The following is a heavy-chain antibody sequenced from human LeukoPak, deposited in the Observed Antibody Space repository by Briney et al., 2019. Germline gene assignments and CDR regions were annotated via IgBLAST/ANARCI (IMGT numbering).Heavy chain of an antibody. CDR1: GFTFSSYA. CDR2: ISGSGGST. Sequence: GGSLRLSCAASGFTFSSYAMSWVRQAPGKGLEWVSAISGSGGSTYYADSVKGRFTISRDNSKNTLYLQMNSLRAEDTAVYYCAKDWGSYSSSSYFLPGIPFDYWGQGTLVTVSS. V-gene: IGHV3-23*01. CDR3: AKDWGSYSSSSYFLPGIPFDY. D-gene: IGHD6-6*01. J-gene: IGHJ4*02.